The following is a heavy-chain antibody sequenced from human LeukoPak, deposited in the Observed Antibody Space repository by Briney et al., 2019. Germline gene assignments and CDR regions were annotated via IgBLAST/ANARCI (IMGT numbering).Heavy chain of an antibody. J-gene: IGHJ6*02. D-gene: IGHD6-6*01. V-gene: IGHV3-74*01. CDR3: ARDYLDSSSSNYYYGMDV. CDR1: GFTFSNYW. Sequence: GGSLRLSCAASGFTFSNYWMHWVRQAPGKGLVWVSRLNGDGGTTRYADSVKGRFTISRGNAKNTVYLQMNSLRAEDTAVYYCARDYLDSSSSNYYYGMDVWGQGTTVTVSS. CDR2: LNGDGGTT.